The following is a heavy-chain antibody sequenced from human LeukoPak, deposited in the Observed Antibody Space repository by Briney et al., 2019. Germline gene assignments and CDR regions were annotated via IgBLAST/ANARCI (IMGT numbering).Heavy chain of an antibody. V-gene: IGHV3-48*03. J-gene: IGHJ4*02. D-gene: IGHD6-6*01. CDR3: ARGEWSSSPFDY. CDR2: ISSSGSTI. CDR1: GFTFSSYE. Sequence: GGSLRLSCAASGFTFSSYEMNWVRQAPGKGLEWVSYISSSGSTIYYADSVKGRFTISRDNAKNSLYLQMNSLRAEDTAVYYCARGEWSSSPFDYWGQGTLVTVPS.